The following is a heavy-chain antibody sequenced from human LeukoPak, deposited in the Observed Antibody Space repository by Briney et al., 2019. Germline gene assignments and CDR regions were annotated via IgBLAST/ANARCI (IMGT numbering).Heavy chain of an antibody. CDR2: ISGSGGST. Sequence: GGSLRLSCAASGFTFSSYAMSWVRQAPGKGLEWVSAISGSGGSTYYADSVKGRFTISRDNSKNTLYLQMDSLRAEDTAVYYCAKVNYYGSGSYGSPLDYWGQGTLVTVSS. D-gene: IGHD3-10*01. J-gene: IGHJ4*02. CDR1: GFTFSSYA. CDR3: AKVNYYGSGSYGSPLDY. V-gene: IGHV3-23*01.